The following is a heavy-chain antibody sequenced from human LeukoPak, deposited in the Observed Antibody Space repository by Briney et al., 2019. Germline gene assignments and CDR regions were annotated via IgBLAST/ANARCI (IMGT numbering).Heavy chain of an antibody. CDR1: GGSISSSSCY. V-gene: IGHV4-39*01. Sequence: PSETLSLTCTVSGGSISSSSCYWGWIRRPPGKGLEWIGSIYYSGSTYYNPSLKSRVTISVDTSKNQFSLKLSSVTAADTAVYYCARRGCSSTSCYSAEYFQHWGQGTLVTVSS. CDR2: IYYSGST. D-gene: IGHD2-2*01. CDR3: ARRGCSSTSCYSAEYFQH. J-gene: IGHJ1*01.